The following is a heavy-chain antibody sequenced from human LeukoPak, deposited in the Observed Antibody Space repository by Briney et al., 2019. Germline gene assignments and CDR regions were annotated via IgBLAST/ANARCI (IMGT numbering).Heavy chain of an antibody. CDR1: TFTFSSYS. J-gene: IGHJ3*02. Sequence: GGSLRLSCAASTFTFSSYSMNWVRQAPGKGLEWVSSISRSSGSIYYADPVKGRFTISRDNAKNSLYLQMNSLRAEDTAVYYCARSVPAARAYDAFDIWGQGTMVTVSA. CDR2: ISRSSGSI. D-gene: IGHD2-15*01. V-gene: IGHV3-21*01. CDR3: ARSVPAARAYDAFDI.